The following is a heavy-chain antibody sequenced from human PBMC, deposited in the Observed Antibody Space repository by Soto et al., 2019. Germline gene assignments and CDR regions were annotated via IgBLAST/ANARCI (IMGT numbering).Heavy chain of an antibody. J-gene: IGHJ6*02. D-gene: IGHD2-2*01. CDR1: GFTFSSYA. CDR3: AKSIRRPAAKAYGMDV. CDR2: ISGSGGST. Sequence: SLRLSCAASGFTFSSYAMSWVRQAPGKGLEWVSAISGSGGSTYYADSVKGRFTISRDNSKNTLYLQMDSLRAEDTAVYYCAKSIRRPAAKAYGMDVWGQGTTVTVSS. V-gene: IGHV3-23*01.